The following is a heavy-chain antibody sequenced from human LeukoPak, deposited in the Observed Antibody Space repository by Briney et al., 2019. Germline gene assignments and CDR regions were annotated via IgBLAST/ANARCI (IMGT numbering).Heavy chain of an antibody. CDR3: ASVFDS. V-gene: IGHV3-74*01. J-gene: IGHJ4*02. CDR2: INHDGTGT. CDR1: GFTFSSYE. Sequence: GGSLRLSCAASGFTFSSYEMNWVRQAPGKGLVWVSGINHDGTGTYYADSVKGRFTISRDNAKNTLYPQMNSLRADDTAVYYCASVFDSWGQGFLVTVSS.